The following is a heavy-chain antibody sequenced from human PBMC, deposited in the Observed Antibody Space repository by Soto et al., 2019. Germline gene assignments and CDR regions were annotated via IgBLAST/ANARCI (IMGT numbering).Heavy chain of an antibody. CDR1: GYIFVNYG. J-gene: IGHJ6*02. Sequence: QVQLVQSGDEVKKPGASVKVSCKASGYIFVNYGIAWVRQAPGQGLEWMGWISPYTGNTHSASKVQGRLTMTTDTSTRTAYMDLGHLTSDDTAVYYCVMVDNYVTPTPQDVWGQGTTVTVSS. CDR2: ISPYTGNT. D-gene: IGHD3-16*01. V-gene: IGHV1-18*01. CDR3: VMVDNYVTPTPQDV.